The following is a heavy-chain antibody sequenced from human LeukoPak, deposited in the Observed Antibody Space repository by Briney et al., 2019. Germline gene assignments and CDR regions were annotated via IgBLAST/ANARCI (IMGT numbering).Heavy chain of an antibody. CDR1: GSTFSSYA. D-gene: IGHD7-27*01. J-gene: IGHJ4*02. CDR3: AKDSGSGDFNY. Sequence: GGSLRLSCAASGSTFSSYAMSWVRQAPGKGLEWVSAISGSGGSTYYADSVKGRFTISRDNSKNTLYLQMNSLRAEDTAVYYCAKDSGSGDFNYWGQGTLVTVSS. CDR2: ISGSGGST. V-gene: IGHV3-23*01.